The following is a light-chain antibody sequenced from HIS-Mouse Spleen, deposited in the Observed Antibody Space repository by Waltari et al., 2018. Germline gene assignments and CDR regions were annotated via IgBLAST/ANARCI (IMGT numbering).Light chain of an antibody. Sequence: EIVLTQSPGTLSLSPGERATLSCRASQSVSSSYLAWYQKNPGQAPRLLVYGASSRATGIPDRFSGSGSGTDFTLTISRLEPEDFAVYYCQQYGSSPPALTFGGGTKVEIK. CDR1: QSVSSSY. V-gene: IGKV3-20*01. CDR2: GAS. CDR3: QQYGSSPPALT. J-gene: IGKJ4*01.